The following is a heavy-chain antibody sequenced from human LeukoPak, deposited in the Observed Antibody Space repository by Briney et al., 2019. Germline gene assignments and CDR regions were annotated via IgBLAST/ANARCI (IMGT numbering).Heavy chain of an antibody. CDR2: VTSRGVGT. J-gene: IGHJ4*01. V-gene: IGHV3-23*01. CDR1: GFTYSSYA. Sequence: GGSLRLSCTDSGFTYSSYALAWVRQAPGKGLEWVAAVTSRGVGTHYADSVKGRFTISRDNSKNTIYLQMNSLRAEDTAIYYCGSDPNGDYVGALGYWGRGTLVTVSS. D-gene: IGHD4-17*01. CDR3: GSDPNGDYVGALGY.